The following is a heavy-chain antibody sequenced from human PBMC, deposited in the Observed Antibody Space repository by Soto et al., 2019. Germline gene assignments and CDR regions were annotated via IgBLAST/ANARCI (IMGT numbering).Heavy chain of an antibody. CDR2: ISAYNGNT. D-gene: IGHD3-22*01. CDR3: ARDPYYYDSSGYYRERQTYFYGMDV. CDR1: GYTFSSSC. Sequence: AEGKVCCDASGYTFSSSCIGWEQQAPGQGLEWMGWISAYNGNTNYAQKLQGRVTMTTDTSTSTAYMELRSLRSDDTAVYYCARDPYYYDSSGYYRERQTYFYGMDVWGHLPTVTVS. V-gene: IGHV1-18*04. J-gene: IGHJ6*02.